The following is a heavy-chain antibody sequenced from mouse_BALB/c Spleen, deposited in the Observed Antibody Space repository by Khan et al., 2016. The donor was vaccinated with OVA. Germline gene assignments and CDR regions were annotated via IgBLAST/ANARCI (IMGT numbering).Heavy chain of an antibody. J-gene: IGHJ3*01. CDR2: ISPSNGYT. D-gene: IGHD2-14*01. CDR1: GYTFTTYT. CDR3: AREGAYYRSDGWFSY. Sequence: QVQLQQSGAELARPGASVKMSCKASGYTFTTYTMHWVKQRPGQGLEWIGYISPSNGYTNYNQKFKDKSTLTADKSSSTAYMQLSSLTSDYSAVYYCAREGAYYRSDGWFSYWGQGTLVTVSA. V-gene: IGHV1-4*01.